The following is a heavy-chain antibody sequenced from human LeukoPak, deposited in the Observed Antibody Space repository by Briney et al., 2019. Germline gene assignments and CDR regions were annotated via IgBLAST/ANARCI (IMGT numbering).Heavy chain of an antibody. D-gene: IGHD6-19*01. CDR3: ASQTTRRLPIAVADYFDY. Sequence: GGSLRLACGVPGFTFSSYSMKWVRQAPGKGLEWVSFISTSSSCIYYADSVKGRFTISRDNARNSLYLQMNSLRPEDTAVYYCASQTTRRLPIAVADYFDYWGQGTLVTVSS. CDR1: GFTFSSYS. V-gene: IGHV3-21*01. CDR2: ISTSSSCI. J-gene: IGHJ4*02.